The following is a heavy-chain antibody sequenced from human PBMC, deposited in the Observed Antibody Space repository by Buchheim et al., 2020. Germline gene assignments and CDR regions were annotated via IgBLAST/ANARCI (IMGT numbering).Heavy chain of an antibody. V-gene: IGHV3-15*01. CDR1: GFTFSNAW. CDR3: TTFAYCGGDCYTPLDY. D-gene: IGHD2-21*02. Sequence: EVQLVESGGGLVKPGGSLRLSCAASGFTFSNAWMSWVRQAPGKGLEWVCRIKSKTDGGTTDYAAPVKGRFTISRDDSKNTLYLQMNSLKTEDTAVYYCTTFAYCGGDCYTPLDYWGQGTL. J-gene: IGHJ4*02. CDR2: IKSKTDGGTT.